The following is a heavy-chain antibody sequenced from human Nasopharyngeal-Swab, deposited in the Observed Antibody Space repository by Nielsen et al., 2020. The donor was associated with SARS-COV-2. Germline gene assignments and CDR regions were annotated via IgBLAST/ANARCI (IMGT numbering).Heavy chain of an antibody. Sequence: GESLKISCAASGFTFNKYNFNWVRQAPGKGLEWVSSISSSSSYIYYADSVKGRFTISRDNAKNSFSLQMNSLRAEDTAVYYCARDGLDYDFWSAYFMDVWGQGITVTVSS. J-gene: IGHJ6*02. CDR1: GFTFNKYN. D-gene: IGHD3-3*01. V-gene: IGHV3-21*01. CDR3: ARDGLDYDFWSAYFMDV. CDR2: ISSSSSYI.